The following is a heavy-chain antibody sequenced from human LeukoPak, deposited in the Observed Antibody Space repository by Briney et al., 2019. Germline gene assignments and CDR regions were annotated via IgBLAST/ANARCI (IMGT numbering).Heavy chain of an antibody. CDR2: INPSGGRT. D-gene: IGHD3-22*01. Sequence: ASVKVSCKASGYTFTSYYMHWVRQAPGQGLEWMGIINPSGGRTSYAQKFQGRVTMTRDPSTSTVYMELSSLRSEDAAVYYCARVSNRYDSSGYSFRYWGQGTLVTVSS. CDR1: GYTFTSYY. J-gene: IGHJ4*02. V-gene: IGHV1-46*01. CDR3: ARVSNRYDSSGYSFRY.